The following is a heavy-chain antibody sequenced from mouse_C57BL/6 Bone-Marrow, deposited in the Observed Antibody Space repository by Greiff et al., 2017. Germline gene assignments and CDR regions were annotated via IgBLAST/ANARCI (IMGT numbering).Heavy chain of an antibody. V-gene: IGHV1-50*01. CDR3: ARGPFYYYGSRERFDY. Sequence: QVQLKQPGAELVKPGASVKLSCKASGYTFTSSWMQWVKQRPGQGLEWIGEIDPSDSYTNYNQKFKGKATLTVDTSSSTAYMQRSSLTSEDSAVYYCARGPFYYYGSRERFDYWGQGTTLTVSS. CDR1: GYTFTSSW. J-gene: IGHJ2*01. CDR2: IDPSDSYT. D-gene: IGHD1-1*01.